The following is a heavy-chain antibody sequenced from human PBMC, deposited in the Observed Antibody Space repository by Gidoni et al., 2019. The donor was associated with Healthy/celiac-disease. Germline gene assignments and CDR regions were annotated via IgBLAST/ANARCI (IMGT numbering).Heavy chain of an antibody. V-gene: IGHV3-11*06. D-gene: IGHD3-22*01. CDR3: ARRYYDSSGYQTIFDY. Sequence: QVQLVESGGGLVKPGGSLRLSCSASGFTFSDYYMSWIRQAPGKGLEWVSYISSSSSYTNYADSVKGRFTISRDNAKNSLYLQMNSLRAEDTAVYYCARRYYDSSGYQTIFDYWGQGTLVTVSS. CDR1: GFTFSDYY. CDR2: ISSSSSYT. J-gene: IGHJ4*02.